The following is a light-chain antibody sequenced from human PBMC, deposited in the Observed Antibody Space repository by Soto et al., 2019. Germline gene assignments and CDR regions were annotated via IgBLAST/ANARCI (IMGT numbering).Light chain of an antibody. CDR1: SSNIGSAY. CDR3: GAWGYSLVV. J-gene: IGLJ2*01. Sequence: QSVLTQPPSASGTPGQTVTISCSGSSSNIGSAYIYWYQHLPGTAPKLLIYRNNQRPSGVPDLFSASKSGTSASLAISGLRSEDDADYYCGAWGYSLVVFGGGTKPTVL. CDR2: RNN. V-gene: IGLV1-47*01.